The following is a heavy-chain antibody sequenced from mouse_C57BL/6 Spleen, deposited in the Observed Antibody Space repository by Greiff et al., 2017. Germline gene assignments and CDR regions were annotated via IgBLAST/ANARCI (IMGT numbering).Heavy chain of an antibody. J-gene: IGHJ3*01. CDR3: TISYGYCVGKLFAY. Sequence: QVQLKESGAELVRPGASVTLSCKASGYTFTDYEMHWVKQTPVHGLEWIGAIDPETGGTAYNQKLKGKAILTADKASSTAYLELRSLTSEDSAVYYCTISYGYCVGKLFAYWGQGTLVTVSA. D-gene: IGHD2-2*01. V-gene: IGHV1-15*01. CDR1: GYTFTDYE. CDR2: IDPETGGT.